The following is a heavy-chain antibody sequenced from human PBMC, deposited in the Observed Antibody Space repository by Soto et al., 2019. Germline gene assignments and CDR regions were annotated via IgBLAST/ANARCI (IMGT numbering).Heavy chain of an antibody. CDR3: AREPNYGDYVPGYYYGMDV. Sequence: ASVKVSCKASGYTFTSYGISWVRQAPGQGLEWMGWISAYNGNTNYAQKLQGRVTMTTDTSTSTAYMELRSLRSDDTAVYYCAREPNYGDYVPGYYYGMDVWGQGTTVTVSS. V-gene: IGHV1-18*01. D-gene: IGHD4-17*01. J-gene: IGHJ6*02. CDR2: ISAYNGNT. CDR1: GYTFTSYG.